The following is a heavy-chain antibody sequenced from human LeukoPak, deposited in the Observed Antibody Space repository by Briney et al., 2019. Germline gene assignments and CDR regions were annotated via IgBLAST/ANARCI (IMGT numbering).Heavy chain of an antibody. D-gene: IGHD5-12*01. V-gene: IGHV5-51*01. CDR3: ARHPRWLRFAPPSAFDI. CDR2: IYPGDSDT. Sequence: GESLKISCKGSGYSFTSYWIGWVRQMPGKGLEWMGIIYPGDSDTRYSPSFQGQVTISADKSISTAYLQWSSLKASDTAMYYCARHPRWLRFAPPSAFDIWGQGTMVTVSS. CDR1: GYSFTSYW. J-gene: IGHJ3*02.